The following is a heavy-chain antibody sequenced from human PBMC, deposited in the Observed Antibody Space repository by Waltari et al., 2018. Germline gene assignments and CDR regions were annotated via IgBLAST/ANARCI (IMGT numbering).Heavy chain of an antibody. D-gene: IGHD6-13*01. CDR1: GGIFNTYT. V-gene: IGHV1-69*08. CDR3: ARERPGIADIGAGLGTDF. Sequence: QVQLVQSGAEVKKPGSSVKVSCKASGGIFNTYTINCVRQAPGQGLEWMGRIIPIVDRANYAQQFHGRVTITADKSTSTAYMELSGLRSEDTAVYYWARERPGIADIGAGLGTDFWGQGTLVTVSS. CDR2: IIPIVDRA. J-gene: IGHJ4*02.